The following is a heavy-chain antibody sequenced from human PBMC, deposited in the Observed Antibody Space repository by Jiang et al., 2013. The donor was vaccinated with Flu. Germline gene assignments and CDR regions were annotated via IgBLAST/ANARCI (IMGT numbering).Heavy chain of an antibody. D-gene: IGHD3-3*01. CDR1: GFSLSTSGVG. J-gene: IGHJ4*02. V-gene: IGHV2-5*02. Sequence: KPTQTLTLTCTFSGFSLSTSGVGVGWIRQPPGKALEWLALIYWDDDKRYSPSLKSRLTITKDTSKNQVVLTMTNMDPVDTATYYCALTASPNTIFAFSSPFDYWGQGTLVTVSS. CDR2: IYWDDDK. CDR3: ALTASPNTIFAFSSPFDY.